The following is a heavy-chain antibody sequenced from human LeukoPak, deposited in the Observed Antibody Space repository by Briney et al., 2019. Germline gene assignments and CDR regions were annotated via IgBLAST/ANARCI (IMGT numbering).Heavy chain of an antibody. D-gene: IGHD6-19*01. CDR2: INAGNGNT. J-gene: IGHJ4*02. CDR1: GYTFTSYA. V-gene: IGHV1-3*01. CDR3: ARDLGHIAVAGEVRLLDY. Sequence: GASVKVSCKASGYTFTSYAMHWVRQAPGQRLEWMGWINAGNGNTKYSQKFQGRVTITRDTSASTAYMELSSLRSEDTAVYYCARDLGHIAVAGEVRLLDYWGQGTLVTVSS.